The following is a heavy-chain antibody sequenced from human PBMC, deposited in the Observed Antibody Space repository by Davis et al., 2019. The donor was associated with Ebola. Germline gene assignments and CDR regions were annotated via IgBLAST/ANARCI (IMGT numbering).Heavy chain of an antibody. CDR3: AKVLYDYDSSGYYWDYYNYGMDV. D-gene: IGHD3-22*01. CDR2: ISGSGGDT. V-gene: IGHV3-23*01. Sequence: GESLKISCAASGFTFSSHAMSWVRQAPGKGLEWVSTISGSGGDTYYADSVKGRFTISRDNSKSTLYLQMNSLRAEDTAVYYCAKVLYDYDSSGYYWDYYNYGMDVWGKGTTVTVSS. J-gene: IGHJ6*04. CDR1: GFTFSSHA.